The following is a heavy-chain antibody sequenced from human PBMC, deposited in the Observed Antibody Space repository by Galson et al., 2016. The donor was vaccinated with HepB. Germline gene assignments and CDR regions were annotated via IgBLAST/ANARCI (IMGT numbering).Heavy chain of an antibody. CDR3: ATDPIIGMYSTSWYYFDY. J-gene: IGHJ4*02. D-gene: IGHD2-2*01. CDR2: FDPEDRET. V-gene: IGHV1-24*01. CDR1: GYTLTELS. Sequence: SVKVSCKVSGYTLTELSIHWVRQAPGKGLEWMGGFDPEDRETIYSQKFQGRATTTEDTSTDTTYMELSSLRSEDTAVYFCATDPIIGMYSTSWYYFDYWGQGTLVTVSS.